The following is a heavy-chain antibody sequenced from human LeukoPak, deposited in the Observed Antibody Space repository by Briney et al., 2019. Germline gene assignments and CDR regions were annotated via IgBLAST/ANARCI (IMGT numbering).Heavy chain of an antibody. J-gene: IGHJ3*02. Sequence: GASVKVSCKASGGTFSSYAISWVRQAPGQGLEWMGRIIPILGIANYAQKFQGRVTITADTSTDTAYMELSSLRSEDTAVYYCATEVGSEWELLFPHSTQDAFDIWGQGTMVTVSS. CDR2: IIPILGIA. D-gene: IGHD1-26*01. CDR1: GGTFSSYA. V-gene: IGHV1-69*04. CDR3: ATEVGSEWELLFPHSTQDAFDI.